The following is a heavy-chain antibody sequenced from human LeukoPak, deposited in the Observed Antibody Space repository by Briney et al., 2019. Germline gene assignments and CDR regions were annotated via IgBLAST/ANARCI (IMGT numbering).Heavy chain of an antibody. CDR3: SRPRGSGYAD. Sequence: SETLSLTCTVSGGSISSGGYYWSWIRQPPGKGLEWIGYIYHSGSTYYNPSLKSRVAFSVDTSKNQFSLTLTSVTAADTAVYFCSRPRGSGYADWGQGILVAVSS. J-gene: IGHJ4*02. D-gene: IGHD3-3*01. CDR1: GGSISSGGYY. CDR2: IYHSGST. V-gene: IGHV4-30-2*03.